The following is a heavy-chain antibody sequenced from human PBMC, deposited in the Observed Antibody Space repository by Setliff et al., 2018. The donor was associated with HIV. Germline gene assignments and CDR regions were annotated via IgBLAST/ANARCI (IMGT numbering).Heavy chain of an antibody. J-gene: IGHJ4*01. V-gene: IGHV3-53*01. D-gene: IGHD2-15*01. Sequence: GGSLRLSCVASGITVQSNYMSWVRQAPGKGLEWVSVLYTDGTTYYADSVKGRFTISRDNSKNTLSLQMNSLRVEDTAVYYCAKDGISGGAYPPYYFDYWGHGTLVTVSS. CDR2: LYTDGTT. CDR3: AKDGISGGAYPPYYFDY. CDR1: GITVQSNY.